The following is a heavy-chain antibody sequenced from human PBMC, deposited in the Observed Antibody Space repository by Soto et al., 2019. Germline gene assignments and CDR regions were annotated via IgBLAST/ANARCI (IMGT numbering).Heavy chain of an antibody. Sequence: GGSLRLSCAASGFTFSSYAMSWVRRAPGKGLEWVSAISGSGGSTYYADSVKGRFTISRDNSKNTLYLQMNSLRAEDTAVYYCAKASYSYGYYFDYWGQGTLVTVSS. V-gene: IGHV3-23*01. D-gene: IGHD5-18*01. J-gene: IGHJ4*02. CDR2: ISGSGGST. CDR3: AKASYSYGYYFDY. CDR1: GFTFSSYA.